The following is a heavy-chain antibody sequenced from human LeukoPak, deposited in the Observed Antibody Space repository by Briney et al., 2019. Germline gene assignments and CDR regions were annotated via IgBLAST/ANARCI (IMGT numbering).Heavy chain of an antibody. J-gene: IGHJ4*02. Sequence: SETLSLTCTVSGDPITSSSHYWGWIRQPPGKELEWIGSISYSGTTYYSPSLKSRVTISVDTSNNQFSLILTSVTAADTAVYYCARRIPYGSKWTYYFDYWGQGTLVTVSS. D-gene: IGHD6-13*01. V-gene: IGHV4-39*01. CDR3: ARRIPYGSKWTYYFDY. CDR2: ISYSGTT. CDR1: GDPITSSSHY.